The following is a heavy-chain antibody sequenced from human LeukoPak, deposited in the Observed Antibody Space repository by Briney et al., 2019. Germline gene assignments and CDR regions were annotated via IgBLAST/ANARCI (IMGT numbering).Heavy chain of an antibody. V-gene: IGHV3-30-3*01. CDR2: ISYDGSNK. Sequence: GGSLRLSCAASGFTFSSYAMHWVRQAPGKGLEWVAAISYDGSNKYYADSVKGRFTISRDNSKNTLYLQMNSLRAEDTAVYYCARARDYDFWSGYPGVWGQGTLVSVSS. D-gene: IGHD3-3*01. CDR1: GFTFSSYA. CDR3: ARARDYDFWSGYPGV. J-gene: IGHJ4*02.